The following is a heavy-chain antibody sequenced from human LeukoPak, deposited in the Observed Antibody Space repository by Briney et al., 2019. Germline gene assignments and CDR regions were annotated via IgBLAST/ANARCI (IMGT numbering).Heavy chain of an antibody. J-gene: IGHJ5*02. Sequence: SETLSLTCAVSGGSFSGYYWSWIRQPPGKGLEWIGEINHSGSTNYNPSLKSRVTISVDTSKNQFSLKLSSVTAADTAVYYCARGASIAARLEWDWFDPWGQGTLVTVSS. CDR2: INHSGST. CDR1: GGSFSGYY. D-gene: IGHD6-6*01. V-gene: IGHV4-34*01. CDR3: ARGASIAARLEWDWFDP.